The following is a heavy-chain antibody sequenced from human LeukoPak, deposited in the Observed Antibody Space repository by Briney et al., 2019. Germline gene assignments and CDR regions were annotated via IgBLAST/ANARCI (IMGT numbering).Heavy chain of an antibody. J-gene: IGHJ4*02. V-gene: IGHV1-2*02. Sequence: ASVKVSCKASGYSFTAFYIHWVRQAPGQGLEWMGLIHPRSGETNYAYKFRGRVTMTRDTSISTAYVDLGSLGSDHTAVYYCARDGEYGTGSYYRGCFDYWGEGILVTVSS. CDR1: GYSFTAFY. CDR3: ARDGEYGTGSYYRGCFDY. D-gene: IGHD3-10*01. CDR2: IHPRSGET.